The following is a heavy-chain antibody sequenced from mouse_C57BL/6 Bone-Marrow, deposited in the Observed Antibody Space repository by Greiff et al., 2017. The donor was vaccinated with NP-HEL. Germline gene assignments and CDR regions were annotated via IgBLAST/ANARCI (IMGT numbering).Heavy chain of an antibody. CDR2: ISGGGGNT. CDR1: GFTFSSYT. CDR3: ARHDGYYHY. Sequence: EVKLVESGGGLVKPGGSLKLSCAASGFTFSSYTMSWVRQTPEKRLEWVATISGGGGNTYYPDSVKGRFTISRDNAKNTLYLQMSSLRSEDTALYYCARHDGYYHYWGQGTTLTVSS. J-gene: IGHJ2*01. V-gene: IGHV5-9*01. D-gene: IGHD2-3*01.